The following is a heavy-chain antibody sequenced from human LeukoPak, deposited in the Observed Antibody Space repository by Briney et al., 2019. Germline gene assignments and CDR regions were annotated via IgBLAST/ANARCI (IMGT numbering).Heavy chain of an antibody. CDR2: TNPNSGGT. D-gene: IGHD6-19*01. V-gene: IGHV1-2*02. Sequence: ASVKVSCKASGYTFTGYYMHWVRQAPGQGLEWMGWTNPNSGGTNYAQKFQGRVTVTRDTSISTAYMELSRLRSDDTAVYYCARRVAVARRDAFDIWGQGTMVTVSS. J-gene: IGHJ3*02. CDR1: GYTFTGYY. CDR3: ARRVAVARRDAFDI.